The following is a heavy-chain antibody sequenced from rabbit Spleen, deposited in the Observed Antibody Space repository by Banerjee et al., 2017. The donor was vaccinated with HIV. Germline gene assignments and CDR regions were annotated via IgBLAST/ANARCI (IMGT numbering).Heavy chain of an antibody. D-gene: IGHD2-1*01. CDR1: GFDFSRFG. CDR3: ARGSATMTMVITGYYLNL. CDR2: IDPIFGGT. V-gene: IGHV1S47*01. Sequence: QEQLVESGGGLVQPGGSLTLSCKASGFDFSRFGVSWVRQAPGKGLEWIGYIDPIFGGTYYASWVNGRFTVSSHNAQNTLLLQLNSLTVADTATYFCARGSATMTMVITGYYLNLWGQGTLVTV. J-gene: IGHJ4*01.